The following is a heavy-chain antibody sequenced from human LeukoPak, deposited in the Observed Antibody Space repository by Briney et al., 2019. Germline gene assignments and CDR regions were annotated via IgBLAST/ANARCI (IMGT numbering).Heavy chain of an antibody. J-gene: IGHJ4*02. V-gene: IGHV3-33*08. CDR2: IWYGGSNK. CDR3: AKASLLEWLTIDY. CDR1: GFTFSSYG. Sequence: GRSLRLSCAASGFTFSSYGMHWVRQAPGKGLEWVAVIWYGGSNKYYADSVKGRFTISRDNSKNTLYLQMNSLRAEDMAVYYCAKASLLEWLTIDYWGQGTLVTVSS. D-gene: IGHD3-3*01.